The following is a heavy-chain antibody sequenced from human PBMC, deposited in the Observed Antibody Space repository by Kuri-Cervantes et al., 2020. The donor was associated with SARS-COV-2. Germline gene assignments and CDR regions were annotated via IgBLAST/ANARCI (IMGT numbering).Heavy chain of an antibody. J-gene: IGHJ4*02. V-gene: IGHV4-34*12. CDR1: GTFLIGYY. D-gene: IGHD1/OR15-1a*01. CDR2: IFHSGST. CDR3: AIRSSNWYTEH. Sequence: ESLKISWTVEGTFLIGYYWTWLRESPGKGLEWIGEIFHSGSTKYNPSLKNRGTISIDKSKMQFSLKLTSLTAADMAMYYCAIRSSNWYTEHRGQGTLVTVSS.